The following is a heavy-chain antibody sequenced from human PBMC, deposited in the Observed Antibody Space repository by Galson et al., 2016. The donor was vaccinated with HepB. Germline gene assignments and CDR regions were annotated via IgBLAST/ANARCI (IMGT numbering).Heavy chain of an antibody. CDR3: ARQAFYYGSGSYFLDY. J-gene: IGHJ4*02. D-gene: IGHD3-10*01. CDR1: GCNFTLYY. V-gene: IGHV5-51*01. Sequence: QSGAEVKKPGESLQISCKASGCNFTLYYIAWVRQMPGRGLEWMGIIYPGDSETRYSPSFQDHVTISADKSFTTAHLEWSSLKTSDTAIYYCARQAFYYGSGSYFLDYWGQGTLVTVSS. CDR2: IYPGDSET.